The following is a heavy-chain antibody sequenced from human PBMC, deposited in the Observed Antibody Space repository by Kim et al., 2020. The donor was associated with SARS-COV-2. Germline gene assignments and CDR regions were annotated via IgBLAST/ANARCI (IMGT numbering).Heavy chain of an antibody. CDR2: ISSSGSTI. Sequence: GSLRLSCAASGFTFSSYEMNWVRQAPGKGLEWVSYISSSGSTIYYADSVKGRFTISRDNAKNSLYLQMNSLRAEDTAVYYCARDRSITIFGVVMDYYYMDVWGKGTTVTVSS. CDR1: GFTFSSYE. CDR3: ARDRSITIFGVVMDYYYMDV. J-gene: IGHJ6*03. V-gene: IGHV3-48*03. D-gene: IGHD3-3*01.